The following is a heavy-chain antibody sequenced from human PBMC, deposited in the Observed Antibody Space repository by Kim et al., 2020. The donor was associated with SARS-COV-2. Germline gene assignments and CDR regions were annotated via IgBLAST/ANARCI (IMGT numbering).Heavy chain of an antibody. CDR3: ARDLTTQVDYFKTDDALDL. Sequence: GGSLRLSCAASGFIFSSFTLTWVRRAPGKGLEWVSSISSSSTFIHYADSVKGRLTVSRDNVQNSVFLQMNSLRAEDTAIYYCARDLTTQVDYFKTDDALDLWGQGTMVTVTS. CDR1: GFIFSSFT. V-gene: IGHV3-21*01. CDR2: ISSSSTFI. J-gene: IGHJ3*01. D-gene: IGHD4-17*01.